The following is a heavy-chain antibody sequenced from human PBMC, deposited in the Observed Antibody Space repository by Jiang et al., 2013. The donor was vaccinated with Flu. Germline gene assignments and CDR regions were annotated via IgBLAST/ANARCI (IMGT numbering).Heavy chain of an antibody. CDR3: ARIKRYCSGGSCLAFDY. D-gene: IGHD2-15*01. Sequence: PTQTLTLTCTVSGFSLSNARMGVSWIRQPPGKALEWLAHIFSNDEKSYSTSLKSRLTISKDTSKSQVVLTMTNMDPVDTATYYCARIKRYCSGGSCLAFDYWGQGTLVTVSS. J-gene: IGHJ4*02. CDR2: IFSNDEK. V-gene: IGHV2-26*01. CDR1: GFSLSNARMG.